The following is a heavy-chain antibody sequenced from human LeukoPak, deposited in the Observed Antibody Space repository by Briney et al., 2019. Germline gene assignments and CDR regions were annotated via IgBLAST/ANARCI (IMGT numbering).Heavy chain of an antibody. V-gene: IGHV3-7*01. CDR3: ATCGYSYGQNWFDP. Sequence: GGSLRLSCAASGFTFSSYWMSWVRQAPGKGLEWVANIKQDGSEKYYVDSVKGRFTISRDNAKNSLYPQMNSLTAEDTAVYYCATCGYSYGQNWFDPWGQGTLVTVSP. D-gene: IGHD5-18*01. CDR2: IKQDGSEK. CDR1: GFTFSSYW. J-gene: IGHJ5*02.